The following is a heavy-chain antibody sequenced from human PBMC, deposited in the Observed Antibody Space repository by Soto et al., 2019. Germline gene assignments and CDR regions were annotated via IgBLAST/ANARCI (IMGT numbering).Heavy chain of an antibody. Sequence: QVQLVESGGGVVQPGRSLRLSCEASGFAFRSYAVHRVRQAPGKGLDWVALISYDGSNVYYADSVKGRFTISRDNSKNTLYLQMNSLRAEDTAVYYCASRRGFGTYYFAYWGQGTLVTVSS. J-gene: IGHJ4*02. D-gene: IGHD1-7*01. CDR2: ISYDGSNV. V-gene: IGHV3-30*14. CDR1: GFAFRSYA. CDR3: ASRRGFGTYYFAY.